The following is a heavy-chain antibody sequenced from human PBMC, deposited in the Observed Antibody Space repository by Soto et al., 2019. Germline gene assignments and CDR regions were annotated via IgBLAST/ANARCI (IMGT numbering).Heavy chain of an antibody. CDR2: IYYSGSA. Sequence: PSETLSLTCTVSGVSISSYYWSWIRQPPGKGLEWIGYIYYSGSANYNPSLTSRVTISVDTSKNQFSLKMSSVTAADKAVYYCERGLGYCSSTSCTNMSQSYYYGMDVWGQGTTVTVSS. D-gene: IGHD2-2*01. J-gene: IGHJ6*02. V-gene: IGHV4-59*01. CDR1: GVSISSYY. CDR3: ERGLGYCSSTSCTNMSQSYYYGMDV.